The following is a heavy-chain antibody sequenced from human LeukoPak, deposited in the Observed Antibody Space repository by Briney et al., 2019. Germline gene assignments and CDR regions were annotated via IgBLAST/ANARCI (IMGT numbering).Heavy chain of an antibody. Sequence: ASVKVSCKASGYTFTGYYMHWVRQAPGQELEWMGRIHPDSGGKNNAQKFQGRVTMTRDTSISTAYMELSRLRSDETAVYYCSRTFYDTPDSAAFDFWGRGTMVIVS. D-gene: IGHD3-22*01. CDR2: IHPDSGGK. J-gene: IGHJ3*01. CDR1: GYTFTGYY. CDR3: SRTFYDTPDSAAFDF. V-gene: IGHV1-2*06.